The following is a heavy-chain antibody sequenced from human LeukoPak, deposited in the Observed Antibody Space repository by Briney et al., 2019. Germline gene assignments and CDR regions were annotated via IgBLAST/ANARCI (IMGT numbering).Heavy chain of an antibody. D-gene: IGHD6-13*01. CDR1: GYTFTSYG. CDR2: ISAYNGNT. Sequence: GASVKVSCKASGYTFTSYGISWVRQAPGQGLEWMGWISAYNGNTNYAQKLQGRVTMTRNTSISTAYMELSSLRSEDTAVYYCARHPRRYSSSWVSYWYFDLWGRGTLVTVSS. V-gene: IGHV1-18*01. CDR3: ARHPRRYSSSWVSYWYFDL. J-gene: IGHJ2*01.